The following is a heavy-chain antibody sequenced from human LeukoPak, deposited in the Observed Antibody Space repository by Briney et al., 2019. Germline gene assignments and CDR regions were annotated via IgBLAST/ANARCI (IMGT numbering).Heavy chain of an antibody. V-gene: IGHV4-39*07. CDR2: IYYSGST. CDR1: GGSISSSGYY. J-gene: IGHJ3*02. D-gene: IGHD5-18*01. CDR3: ARAYSYGRRPDAFDI. Sequence: SETLSLTCTVSGGSISSSGYYWGWIRQPPGKGLEWIGSIYYSGSTYYNPSLKSRVTISVETSKNQFSLKLSSVTAADTAVYYCARAYSYGRRPDAFDIWGQGTMVTVSS.